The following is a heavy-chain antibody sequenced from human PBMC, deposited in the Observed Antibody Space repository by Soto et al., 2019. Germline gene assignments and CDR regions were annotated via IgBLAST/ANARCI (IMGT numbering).Heavy chain of an antibody. CDR3: ARAAVAFDAFDL. V-gene: IGHV6-1*01. CDR1: GDSVSSNSAT. D-gene: IGHD2-15*01. Sequence: QLQQSGTGLVKPSQTLSLTCGISGDSVSSNSATWNWIRQSPSRGLEWLGRTYLRYKWYNEYAVSDKSRISIRTGTSKNHIFLPLSSVSPEDTAVYFCARAAVAFDAFDLWGQGTVVTVSS. CDR2: TYLRYKWYN. J-gene: IGHJ3*01.